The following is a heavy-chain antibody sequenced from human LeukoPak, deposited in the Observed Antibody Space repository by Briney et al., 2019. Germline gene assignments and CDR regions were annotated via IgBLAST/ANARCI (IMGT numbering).Heavy chain of an antibody. CDR1: GGTFSSYA. Sequence: SVKVSCKASGGTFSSYAISWVRQAPGQGLEWMGGIIPIFGTANYAQNFQGRVTITADESTSTAYMELSSLRSEDTAVYYCARSGMGATYYNWFDPWGQGTLVTVSS. D-gene: IGHD1-26*01. CDR3: ARSGMGATYYNWFDP. V-gene: IGHV1-69*13. J-gene: IGHJ5*02. CDR2: IIPIFGTA.